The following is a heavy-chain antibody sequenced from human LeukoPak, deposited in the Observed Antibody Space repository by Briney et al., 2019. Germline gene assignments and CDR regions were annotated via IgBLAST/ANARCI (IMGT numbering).Heavy chain of an antibody. CDR3: ALTVYSSSLVGAFDI. V-gene: IGHV4-34*01. Sequence: PSETLSLTCTVSGGSINSGGYYWSWIRQPPGKGLEWIGEINHSGSTNYNPSLKSRVTISVDTSKNQFSLKLSSVTAADTAVYYCALTVYSSSLVGAFDIWGQGTMVTVSS. CDR1: GGSINSGGYY. CDR2: INHSGST. D-gene: IGHD6-13*01. J-gene: IGHJ3*02.